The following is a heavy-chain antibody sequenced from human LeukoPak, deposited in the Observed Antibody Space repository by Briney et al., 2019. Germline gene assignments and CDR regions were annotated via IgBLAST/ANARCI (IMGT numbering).Heavy chain of an antibody. CDR2: ISGNGGNT. CDR3: ATEKGDSPDY. J-gene: IGHJ4*02. D-gene: IGHD2-21*01. CDR1: GFTFSNYA. Sequence: GGSLRLSCAASGFTFSNYAMAWVRQAPGKGLEWVSGISGNGGNTYYADSVKGRFTISRDNSRNTLYVQMNNLRAEDTAVYYCATEKGDSPDYWGQGTLVTVSS. V-gene: IGHV3-23*01.